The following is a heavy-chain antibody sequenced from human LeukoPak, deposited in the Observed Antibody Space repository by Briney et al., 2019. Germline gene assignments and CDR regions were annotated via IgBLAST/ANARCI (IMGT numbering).Heavy chain of an antibody. Sequence: PGGSLRLSCAASGFTFSDYYMSWIRQAPGKGLVGVSYISSSRSTIYYADSVKGRFTISRDNAKNSLYLQMNSLRAEDTAVYYCARVAVRLRYFDWLSITNNWFDPWGQGTLVTVSS. CDR3: ARVAVRLRYFDWLSITNNWFDP. CDR1: GFTFSDYY. J-gene: IGHJ5*02. CDR2: ISSSRSTI. V-gene: IGHV3-11*01. D-gene: IGHD3-9*01.